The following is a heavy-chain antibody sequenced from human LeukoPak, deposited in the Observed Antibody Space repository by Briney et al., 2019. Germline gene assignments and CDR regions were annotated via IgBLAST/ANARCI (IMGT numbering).Heavy chain of an antibody. CDR1: GGSFSGYY. D-gene: IGHD2-2*02. Sequence: SETLSLTCAVYGGSFSGYYWSWIRQPPGKGLEWIGEINYSGSTNYNPSLKSRVTISVDTSKNQFSLKLSSVTAADTAVYYCARGYYCSSTSCYSYRFDPWGQGTLVTVSS. V-gene: IGHV4-34*01. J-gene: IGHJ5*02. CDR3: ARGYYCSSTSCYSYRFDP. CDR2: INYSGST.